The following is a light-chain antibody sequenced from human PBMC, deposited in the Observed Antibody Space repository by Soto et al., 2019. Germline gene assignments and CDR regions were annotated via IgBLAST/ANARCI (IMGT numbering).Light chain of an antibody. V-gene: IGKV1-39*01. J-gene: IGKJ4*01. CDR1: QSISSY. CDR3: QQSYSTPPLT. Sequence: DIQMTQSPSSLSASVGDRVTITCRASQSISSYLNWYQQKPGKAPKLLIYAASSLQSGVSSRFSGSGSRTDFTLTISSLQPEDFATYYCQQSYSTPPLTFGGGTKVEIK. CDR2: AAS.